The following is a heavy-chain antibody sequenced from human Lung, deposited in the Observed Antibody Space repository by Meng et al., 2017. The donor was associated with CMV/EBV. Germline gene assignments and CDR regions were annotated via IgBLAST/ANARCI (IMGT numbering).Heavy chain of an antibody. J-gene: IGHJ4*02. V-gene: IGHV3-7*01. CDR1: GFTFSSYW. CDR2: IKKDGSEK. CDR3: AGDYPVVVAY. D-gene: IGHD2-15*01. Sequence: GESLKISCEASGFTFSSYWMSWVRQAPGKGLEWVANIKKDGSEKKYVDSVKGRFTISRDNAKNSLYLQMNSLRAEDTAVYYCAGDYPVVVAYWGQGTLVTVSS.